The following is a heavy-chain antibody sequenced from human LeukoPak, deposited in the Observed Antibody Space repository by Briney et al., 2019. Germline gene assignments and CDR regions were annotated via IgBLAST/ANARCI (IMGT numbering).Heavy chain of an antibody. CDR2: IYYSGST. Sequence: SETLSLTCTVSGGSISSHYWSWIRQPPGKGLEWIGYIYYSGSTDYNPSLKSRVTISVDTSKNQFSLKLSSVTAEGTAVYYCARVINYYDSSGYYYYYYYYMDVWGKGTTVTVSS. CDR1: GGSISSHY. V-gene: IGHV4-59*11. CDR3: ARVINYYDSSGYYYYYYYYMDV. D-gene: IGHD3-22*01. J-gene: IGHJ6*03.